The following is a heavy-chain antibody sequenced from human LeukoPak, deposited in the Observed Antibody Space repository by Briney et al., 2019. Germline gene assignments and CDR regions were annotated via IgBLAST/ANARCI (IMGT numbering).Heavy chain of an antibody. CDR2: ISSSSSYI. D-gene: IGHD6-19*01. CDR1: GFTFSSYR. Sequence: GGSLRLSCAASGFTFSSYRMNWVRQAPGKGLEWVSSISSSSSYIYYADSVKGRFTISRDNAKNSLYLQMNSLRAEDTAVYYCARDLGQWLPKANYFDYWGQGTLVTVSS. CDR3: ARDLGQWLPKANYFDY. V-gene: IGHV3-21*01. J-gene: IGHJ4*02.